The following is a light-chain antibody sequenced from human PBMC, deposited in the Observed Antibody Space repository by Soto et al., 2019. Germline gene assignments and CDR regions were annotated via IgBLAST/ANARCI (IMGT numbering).Light chain of an antibody. CDR1: HSVSSSY. Sequence: NVLTQSPCALSLSTGERATLSCRASHSVSSSYLAWYQQKPGQAPRLLIYGASSRATGIPDRFSGSGSGTDFTLTISGLQSEDSAVYFCQHYNNRPFPFGQGTLLEIK. V-gene: IGKV3-20*01. CDR2: GAS. J-gene: IGKJ5*01. CDR3: QHYNNRPFP.